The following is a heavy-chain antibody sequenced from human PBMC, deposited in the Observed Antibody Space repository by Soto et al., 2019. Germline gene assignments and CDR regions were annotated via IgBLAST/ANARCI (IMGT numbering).Heavy chain of an antibody. CDR3: ARDGDIGYFDY. J-gene: IGHJ4*02. V-gene: IGHV4-30-4*01. CDR2: IYYSGST. Sequence: PXETLALTCTVSGGSISSGDSYWSWIRQPPGKGLEWIGYIYYSGSTYYNPSLKSRVTISVDTSKNQFSLKLSSVTAADTAVYYCARDGDIGYFDYWGQGTLGTVSS. D-gene: IGHD2-15*01. CDR1: GGSISSGDSY.